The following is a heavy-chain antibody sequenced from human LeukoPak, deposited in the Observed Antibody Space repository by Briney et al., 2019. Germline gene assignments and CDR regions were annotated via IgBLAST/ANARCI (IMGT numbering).Heavy chain of an antibody. CDR3: ARKYSSSWYDALDI. V-gene: IGHV6-1*01. Sequence: SQTLSLTCAISGDTVSSNSAAWNWIRQSPSRGLEWLGRTYFRSKWYYDYAISVKSRITINPDPSKNQFSLQLNSVTPEDTAIYYCARKYSSSWYDALDIWGQGTMVTVSS. D-gene: IGHD6-13*01. CDR2: TYFRSKWYY. J-gene: IGHJ3*02. CDR1: GDTVSSNSAA.